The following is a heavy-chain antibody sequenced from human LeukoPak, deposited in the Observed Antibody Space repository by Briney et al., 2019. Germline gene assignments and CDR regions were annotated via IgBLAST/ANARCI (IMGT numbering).Heavy chain of an antibody. D-gene: IGHD5-24*01. J-gene: IGHJ4*02. CDR1: GYSFTSYW. Sequence: GEPLKISGKGSGYSFTSYWIGWVGQMPGKGLKWMGIIYPGYSDTRFRQSFQGQGTISAEKSISTAYLQWSSLKASDTAMYYCARREMAAEHFDYWGQGTLVTVSS. V-gene: IGHV5-51*01. CDR2: IYPGYSDT. CDR3: ARREMAAEHFDY.